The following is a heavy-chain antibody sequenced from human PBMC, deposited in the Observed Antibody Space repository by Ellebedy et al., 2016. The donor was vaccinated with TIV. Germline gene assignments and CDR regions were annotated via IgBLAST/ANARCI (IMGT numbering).Heavy chain of an antibody. J-gene: IGHJ5*02. CDR2: IYYSGST. CDR1: GDSISSGDHY. V-gene: IGHV4-31*03. D-gene: IGHD2-15*01. Sequence: LRLXCTVSGDSISSGDHYWSWLRQYAGKGLEWIGNIYYSGSTYYNPSLKSRLTISVDTSKSQFSLRLSSVTAADTALYYCARARVNRDIAYGNWFDPWGQGTLVTVSS. CDR3: ARARVNRDIAYGNWFDP.